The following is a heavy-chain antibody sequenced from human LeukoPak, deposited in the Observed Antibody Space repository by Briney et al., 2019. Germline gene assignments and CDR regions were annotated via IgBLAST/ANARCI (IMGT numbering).Heavy chain of an antibody. Sequence: GGSLRLSCAASGFTFDDYAMHWVRQAPGKGLEWVSLISGGGGSTYYADSVKGRFTISRDNSKNSLYLQMNSLRTEDTALYYCAKDMAPLTGYSLAYWGQGTLVTVSS. CDR3: AKDMAPLTGYSLAY. D-gene: IGHD3-9*01. CDR2: ISGGGGST. CDR1: GFTFDDYA. J-gene: IGHJ4*02. V-gene: IGHV3-43*02.